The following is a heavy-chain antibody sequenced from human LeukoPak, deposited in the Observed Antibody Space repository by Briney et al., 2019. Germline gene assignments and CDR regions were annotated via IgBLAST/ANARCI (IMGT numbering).Heavy chain of an antibody. CDR1: GFTFSDSW. V-gene: IGHV3-7*01. J-gene: IGHJ6*02. CDR3: ATYTHWVAGDV. D-gene: IGHD3-16*01. Sequence: GGSLRLSCAASGFTFSDSWMSWVRQAPGKGLEWVANMNQDGSEKDYVDSVKGRFTVSRDNARNSLYLQMSSLRAEDTAVYYCATYTHWVAGDVWGQGTTITVSS. CDR2: MNQDGSEK.